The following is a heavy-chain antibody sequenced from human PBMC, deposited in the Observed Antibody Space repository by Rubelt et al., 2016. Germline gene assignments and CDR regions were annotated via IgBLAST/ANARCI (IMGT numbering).Heavy chain of an antibody. CDR2: ISAYNGNT. CDR3: ARASQLGGEYYFDY. V-gene: IGHV1-18*01. D-gene: IGHD3-16*01. CDR1: SYG. Sequence: SYGISWVRQAPGQGLEWMGWISAYNGNTNYAQKLQGRVTMTTDTSTSTAYMELRSLRSDDTAVYYCARASQLGGEYYFDYWGREPWSPSPQ. J-gene: IGHJ4*02.